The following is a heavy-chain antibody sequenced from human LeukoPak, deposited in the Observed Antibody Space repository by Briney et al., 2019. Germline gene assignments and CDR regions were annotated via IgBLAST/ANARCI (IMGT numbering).Heavy chain of an antibody. CDR2: IYYSGST. Sequence: SETLSLTCTVSGGSTSSYYWSWIRQPPGKGLEWIGYIYYSGSTNYNPSLKSRVTISVDTSKNQFSLKLSSVTAADTAVYYCTRHSYSYGSGYYYYYGMDVWGQGTTVTVSS. V-gene: IGHV4-59*01. J-gene: IGHJ6*02. D-gene: IGHD5-18*01. CDR3: TRHSYSYGSGYYYYYGMDV. CDR1: GGSTSSYY.